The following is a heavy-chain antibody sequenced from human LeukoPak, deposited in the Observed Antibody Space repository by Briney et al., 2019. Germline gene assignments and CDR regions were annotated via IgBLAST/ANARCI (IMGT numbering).Heavy chain of an antibody. CDR1: GFIFSNNW. V-gene: IGHV3-7*01. CDR2: IKGDGSET. D-gene: IGHD1-26*01. J-gene: IGHJ4*02. CDR3: TRDDFSGSYCD. Sequence: PGGSLRLSCAASGFIFSNNWMIWVRQAPGKGLEWVANIKGDGSETYYVDSVKGRFTISRDNTRNSLYLQMNSLRADDTATYYCTRDDFSGSYCDWGQGTLVTVSS.